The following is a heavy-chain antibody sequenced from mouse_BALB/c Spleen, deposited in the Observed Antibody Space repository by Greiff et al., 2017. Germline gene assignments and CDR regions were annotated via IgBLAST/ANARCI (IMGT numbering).Heavy chain of an antibody. CDR1: GFTFSDYY. D-gene: IGHD3-2*02. J-gene: IGHJ3*01. CDR3: ARERQHRLTWFAY. V-gene: IGHV5-4*02. CDR2: ISDGDSYT. Sequence: EVQGVEPGGGLVKPGGSLKLSCAASGFTFSDYYMYWVRQTPEKRLEWVATISDGDSYTYYPDSVKGRFTISRDNAKNNLYLQMSSLKSEDTAMYYCARERQHRLTWFAYWGQGTLVTVSA.